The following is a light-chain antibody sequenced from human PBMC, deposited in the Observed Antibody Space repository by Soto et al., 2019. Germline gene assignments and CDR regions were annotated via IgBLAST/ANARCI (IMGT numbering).Light chain of an antibody. CDR2: DVS. J-gene: IGLJ2*01. CDR1: TSDVGGSIY. V-gene: IGLV2-14*03. Sequence: QSVLTQPASVSGSPGQSITISCTGTTSDVGGSIYISWYQQHPCKAPKLMIYDVSDRPSGVSNRFSGSKSGNTASLTISGLQAEDEADYYCSSYTSSNTLAVVFGGGTKLTVL. CDR3: SSYTSSNTLAVV.